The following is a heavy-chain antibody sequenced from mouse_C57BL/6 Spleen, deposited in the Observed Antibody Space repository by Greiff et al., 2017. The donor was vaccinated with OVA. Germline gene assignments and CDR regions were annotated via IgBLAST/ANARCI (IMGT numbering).Heavy chain of an antibody. J-gene: IGHJ2*01. CDR2: IDPSDSET. D-gene: IGHD1-1*01. CDR1: GYTFTSYW. CDR3: ARLHGSSPGYFDY. Sequence: QVQLQQPGAELVRPGSSVKLSCKASGYTFTSYWMHWVKQRPIQGLEWIGNIDPSDSETNYNQKFKDKATLTVDKSSSTAYMQLSSLTSEDSAVYYCARLHGSSPGYFDYWGQGTTLTVSS. V-gene: IGHV1-52*01.